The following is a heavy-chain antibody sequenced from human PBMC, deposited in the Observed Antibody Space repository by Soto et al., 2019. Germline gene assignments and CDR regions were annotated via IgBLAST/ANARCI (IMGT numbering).Heavy chain of an antibody. CDR3: ARDFVTIHWLRFFAWSSNHWSDP. CDR2: ISAYNGNT. CDR1: GYTFTSYG. D-gene: IGHD3-3*01. Sequence: GASVKVSCKASGYTFTSYGISWVRQAPGQGLEWMGWISAYNGNTNYAQKLQGRVTMTTDTSTSTAYMELRSLRSDDTAVYYCARDFVTIHWLRFFAWSSNHWSDPRRQGTLVTVSS. J-gene: IGHJ5*02. V-gene: IGHV1-18*04.